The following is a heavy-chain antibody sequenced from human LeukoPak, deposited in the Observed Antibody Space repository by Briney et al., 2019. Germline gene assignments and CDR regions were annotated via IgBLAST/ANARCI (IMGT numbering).Heavy chain of an antibody. Sequence: SETLSLTCTVSGGSISSSSYYWGWIRQPPRKGLECIGSIYYSGSTYYNPSLKSRVTISVDTSKNQFSLRLSSVTAADTAVYYCARHPITMVRGVTHKWFDPWGQGTLVTVSS. V-gene: IGHV4-39*01. CDR3: ARHPITMVRGVTHKWFDP. CDR2: IYYSGST. CDR1: GGSISSSSYY. J-gene: IGHJ5*02. D-gene: IGHD3-10*01.